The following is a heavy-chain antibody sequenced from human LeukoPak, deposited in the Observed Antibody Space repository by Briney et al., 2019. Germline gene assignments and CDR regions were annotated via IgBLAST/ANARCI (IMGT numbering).Heavy chain of an antibody. CDR3: TRVNRPVCPFAY. J-gene: IGHJ4*02. CDR1: GGSIDITNY. D-gene: IGHD2/OR15-2a*01. V-gene: IGHV4-4*02. Sequence: SETLSLTCAVSGGSIDITNYWSWVRQAPGKGLGWIGEISHSGTTNYSPSLRSRLAMSLDRANNQFSLNLTSVTDADTAEYYCTRVNRPVCPFAYWSQGVLVTVS. CDR2: ISHSGTT.